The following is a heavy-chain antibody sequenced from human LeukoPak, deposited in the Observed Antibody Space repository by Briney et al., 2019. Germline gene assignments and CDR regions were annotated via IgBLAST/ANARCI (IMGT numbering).Heavy chain of an antibody. V-gene: IGHV3-23*01. Sequence: PGGSLRLSCAASDFSFITYAMSWVRQAPGKGLEWVSTISGGGDATYYADSVKGRFTISRDNAKNSLYLQMNSLRAEDTAVYYCAREGPPTYYDFWSGYYRNRIFDYWGQGTLVTVSS. D-gene: IGHD3-3*01. CDR3: AREGPPTYYDFWSGYYRNRIFDY. CDR1: DFSFITYA. J-gene: IGHJ4*02. CDR2: ISGGGDAT.